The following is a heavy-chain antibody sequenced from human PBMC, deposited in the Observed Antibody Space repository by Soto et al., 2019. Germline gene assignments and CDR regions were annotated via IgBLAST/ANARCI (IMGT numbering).Heavy chain of an antibody. CDR1: GFTFSNAW. V-gene: IGHV3-15*01. J-gene: IGHJ4*02. D-gene: IGHD3-10*01. CDR2: IKSKTDGGTT. Sequence: GGSLRLSCAASGFTFSNAWMSWVRQAPGKGLEWVGRIKSKTDGGTTDYAAPVKGRFTISRDDSKNTLYLQMNSLKTEDTAVYYCTTGPGFGRNIDYWGQGTLVTVSS. CDR3: TTGPGFGRNIDY.